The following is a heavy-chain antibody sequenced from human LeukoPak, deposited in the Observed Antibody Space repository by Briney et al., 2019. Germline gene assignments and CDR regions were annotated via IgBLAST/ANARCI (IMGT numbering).Heavy chain of an antibody. J-gene: IGHJ3*02. V-gene: IGHV4-34*01. CDR1: GGSFSGYY. Sequence: SETLSLTCAVYGGSFSGYYWSWIRQPPGKGLEWIGEINHSGSTNYNPSLKSRVTISVDTSKNQFSLKLSSVTAADTAVYYCARGSLLKRVFDMSGQGTMVTVSS. CDR2: INHSGST. CDR3: ARGSLLKRVFDM.